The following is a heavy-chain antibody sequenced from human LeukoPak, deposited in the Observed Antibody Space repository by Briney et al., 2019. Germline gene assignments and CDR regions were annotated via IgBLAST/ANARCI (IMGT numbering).Heavy chain of an antibody. Sequence: PSETLSLTCTVSGGSISSGDYYWSWIRQPPGKGLEWIGYIYYSGSTYYNPSLKSRVTISVDTSKNQSSLKLSSVTAADTAVYYCARMDGSGDEYYFDYWGQGTLVTVSS. D-gene: IGHD3-10*01. V-gene: IGHV4-30-4*01. CDR3: ARMDGSGDEYYFDY. CDR2: IYYSGST. CDR1: GGSISSGDYY. J-gene: IGHJ4*02.